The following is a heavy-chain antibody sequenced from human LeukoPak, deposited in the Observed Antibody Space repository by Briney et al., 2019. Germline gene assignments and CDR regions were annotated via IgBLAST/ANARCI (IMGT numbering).Heavy chain of an antibody. J-gene: IGHJ4*02. CDR1: GGSFSGYY. D-gene: IGHD3-16*01. CDR3: ARGVPYYDYVWGSYPPIDY. Sequence: SETLSLTCAVYGGSFSGYYWSWIRQPPGKGLEWIGEINHSGSTNYNPSLKSRVTISVDTSKNQFSLKLSSVTAADTAVYYCARGVPYYDYVWGSYPPIDYWGQGTLVTVSS. V-gene: IGHV4-34*01. CDR2: INHSGST.